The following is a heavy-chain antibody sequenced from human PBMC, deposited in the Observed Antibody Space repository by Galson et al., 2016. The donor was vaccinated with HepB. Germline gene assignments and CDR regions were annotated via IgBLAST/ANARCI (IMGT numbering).Heavy chain of an antibody. CDR2: DSMDGRRK. D-gene: IGHD4-17*01. V-gene: IGHV3-30*03. CDR1: GFTFNRRG. CDR3: ARTQRNGDELDY. Sequence: SLRLSCAASGFTFNRRGMHWVRQAPGKGLEWVAADSMDGRRKFYADSVKGRFTISRDNSNNMLFLQMSSLSAEDTAVYYCARTQRNGDELDYWGQGTLVTVSS. J-gene: IGHJ4*02.